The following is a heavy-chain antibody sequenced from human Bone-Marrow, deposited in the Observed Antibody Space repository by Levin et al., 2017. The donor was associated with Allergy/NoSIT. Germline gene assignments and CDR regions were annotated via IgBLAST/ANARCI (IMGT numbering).Heavy chain of an antibody. Sequence: SGPTLVKPTQTLTLTCTFSGFSLSTTGMRVSWIRQPPGKALEWLARIDWNADEFYNASLKTRLTVSKDTSKNQVVLTMTNMDPVDTATYFCARNSEADWFYFDFWGQGTLVTVSS. V-gene: IGHV2-70*04. J-gene: IGHJ4*02. CDR3: ARNSEADWFYFDF. CDR1: GFSLSTTGMR. D-gene: IGHD3-3*01. CDR2: IDWNADE.